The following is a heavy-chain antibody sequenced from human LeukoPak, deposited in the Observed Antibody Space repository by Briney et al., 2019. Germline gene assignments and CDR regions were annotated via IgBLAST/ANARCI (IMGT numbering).Heavy chain of an antibody. Sequence: GGSLRLSXAASGFTFSSYSMNWVRQAPGKGLEWVSSISSSSSYIYYADSVKGRFTISRDNAKNSLYLQMNSLRAEDTAVYYCARGDSSFPFDYWGQGTLVTVSS. D-gene: IGHD3-22*01. CDR2: ISSSSSYI. V-gene: IGHV3-21*01. CDR3: ARGDSSFPFDY. J-gene: IGHJ4*02. CDR1: GFTFSSYS.